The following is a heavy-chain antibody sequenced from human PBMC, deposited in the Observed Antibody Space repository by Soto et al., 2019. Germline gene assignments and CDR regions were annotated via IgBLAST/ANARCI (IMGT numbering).Heavy chain of an antibody. CDR1: GYTFTSYA. CDR2: INAGNGNT. V-gene: IGHV1-3*01. D-gene: IGHD4-17*01. Sequence: EASVKVSCKASGYTFTSYAMHWVRQAPGQRLEWMGWINAGNGNTKYSQKFQGRVNITRDTSASTAYMELSSLRSEDTAVYYCARGDSPYYGDYVDYWGQGTLVTVSS. J-gene: IGHJ4*02. CDR3: ARGDSPYYGDYVDY.